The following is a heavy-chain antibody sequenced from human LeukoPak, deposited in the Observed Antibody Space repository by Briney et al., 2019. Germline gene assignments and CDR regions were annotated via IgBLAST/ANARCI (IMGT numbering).Heavy chain of an antibody. CDR3: ARTRYYYGSGSYYGY. V-gene: IGHV4-34*01. J-gene: IGHJ4*02. CDR1: GGSFSGYY. D-gene: IGHD3-10*01. CDR2: INHSGST. Sequence: SETLPLTCAVYGGSFSGYYWSWIRQPPGKGLEWIGEINHSGSTNYNPSLKSRVTISVDTSKNQFSLKLSSVTAADTAVYYCARTRYYYGSGSYYGYWGQGTLVTVSS.